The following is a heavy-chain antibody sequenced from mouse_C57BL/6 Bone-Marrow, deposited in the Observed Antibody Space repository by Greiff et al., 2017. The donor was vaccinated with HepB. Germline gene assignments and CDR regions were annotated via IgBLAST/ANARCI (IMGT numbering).Heavy chain of an antibody. V-gene: IGHV1-75*01. CDR1: GYTFTDYY. J-gene: IGHJ2*01. CDR3: AREGFTTVVATPGY. D-gene: IGHD1-1*01. CDR2: IFPGSGST. Sequence: VQLQESGPELVKPGASVKISCKASGYTFTDYYINWVKQRPGQGLEWIGWIFPGSGSTYYNEKFKGKATLTVDKSSSTAYMLLSSLTSEDSAVYFCAREGFTTVVATPGYWGQGTTLTVSS.